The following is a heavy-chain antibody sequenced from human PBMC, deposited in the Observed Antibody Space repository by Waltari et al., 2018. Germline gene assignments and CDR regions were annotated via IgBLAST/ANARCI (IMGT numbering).Heavy chain of an antibody. CDR3: ARRSPYSSFDY. J-gene: IGHJ4*02. Sequence: QVQLVQSGAEVKKPGASVKVSCKASGYSFDSYGISWVRQAPGQGIEWMGWLHPDNGDGKYAQKLQGRGTMTTDSSTSTAHMELRSLGSDDTAVYYCARRSPYSSFDYWGQGTLVTVSS. CDR1: GYSFDSYG. CDR2: LHPDNGDG. V-gene: IGHV1-18*01. D-gene: IGHD3-22*01.